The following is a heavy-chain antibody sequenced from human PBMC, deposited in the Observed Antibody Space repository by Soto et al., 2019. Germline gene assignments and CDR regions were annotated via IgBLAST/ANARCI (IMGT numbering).Heavy chain of an antibody. CDR3: ATGPSSSFYYTIGY. D-gene: IGHD3-22*01. Sequence: PGGSLRLSCAASGFTLSSYWMHWVRQAPGKGLVWVSRINSDGSNTNYADSVKGRFTISRDNAKNTLYLQMNSLRAEDTAVYHCATGPSSSFYYTIGYWGQGTLVTVSS. J-gene: IGHJ4*02. V-gene: IGHV3-74*01. CDR2: INSDGSNT. CDR1: GFTLSSYW.